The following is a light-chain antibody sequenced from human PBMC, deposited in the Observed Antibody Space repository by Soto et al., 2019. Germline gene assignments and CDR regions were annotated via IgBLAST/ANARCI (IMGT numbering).Light chain of an antibody. V-gene: IGKV3-20*01. J-gene: IGKJ1*01. CDR2: DAS. CDR1: QGISRY. CDR3: QQYGSSPT. Sequence: IVLTQSPGTLSLCPGERTTLSCRASQGISRYLAWYQQKFGQAPRLLIYDASRRATGIPERFRCSASGTDFALTINIMEPENFAVYYCQQYGSSPTFGQGTKVDIK.